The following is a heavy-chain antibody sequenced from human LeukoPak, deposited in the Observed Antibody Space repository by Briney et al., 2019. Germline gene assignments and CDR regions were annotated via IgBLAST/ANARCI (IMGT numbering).Heavy chain of an antibody. J-gene: IGHJ4*02. CDR3: ARDLPNYYDSSGSDY. V-gene: IGHV3-7*01. CDR2: IKQDGGEK. CDR1: GFTFSSYW. D-gene: IGHD3-22*01. Sequence: GGSLRLSCAASGFTFSSYWMSWVRQAPGKGLEWVANIKQDGGEKYYVDSVKGRFTISRDNAKNSLYLQMNSLRAEDTAVYYCARDLPNYYDSSGSDYWGQGTLVTVSS.